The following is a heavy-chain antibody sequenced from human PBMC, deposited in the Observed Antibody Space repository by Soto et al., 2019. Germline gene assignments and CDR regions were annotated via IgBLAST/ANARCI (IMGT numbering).Heavy chain of an antibody. Sequence: EWVAVISYDGSNKYYADSVKGRFTISRDNSKNTLYLQMNSLRAEDTAVYYCAKDRVHKGRVVPAAMVDPXXXRTL. V-gene: IGHV3-30*18. CDR2: ISYDGSNK. D-gene: IGHD2-2*01. J-gene: IGHJ5*02. CDR3: AKDRVHKGRVVPAAMVDP.